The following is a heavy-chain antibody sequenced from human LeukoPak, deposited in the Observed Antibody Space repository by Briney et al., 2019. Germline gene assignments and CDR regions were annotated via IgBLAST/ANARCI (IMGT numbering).Heavy chain of an antibody. Sequence: ASVKVSCKASGGTFSSYAISWVRQAPGQGLEWMGGIIPIFGTANYAQKFQGRVTITADESTSTAYMELSSLRSEDTAVYYCALGSSSWPQGRYFQHWGRGTLVTVSS. CDR3: ALGSSSWPQGRYFQH. CDR1: GGTFSSYA. D-gene: IGHD6-13*01. CDR2: IIPIFGTA. V-gene: IGHV1-69*13. J-gene: IGHJ1*01.